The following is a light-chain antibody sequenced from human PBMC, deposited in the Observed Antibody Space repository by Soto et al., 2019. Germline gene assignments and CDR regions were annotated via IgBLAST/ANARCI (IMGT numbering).Light chain of an antibody. J-gene: IGKJ1*01. CDR2: GAS. CDR1: QSVSNNY. CDR3: QQYGSSGT. Sequence: PGDIATLSCRASQSVSNNYLAWYQQKPGQAPRLLIYGASNRATGIPDRFSGSGSGTDFTLTISRLEPEDFAVYYCQQYGSSGTFGQGTKVDIK. V-gene: IGKV3-20*01.